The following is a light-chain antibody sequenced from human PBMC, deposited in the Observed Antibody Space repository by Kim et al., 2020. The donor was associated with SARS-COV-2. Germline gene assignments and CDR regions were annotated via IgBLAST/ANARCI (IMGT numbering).Light chain of an antibody. CDR3: NSRDSSGNHVV. CDR1: SLRSYY. Sequence: SQTVRITCQGDSLRSYYASWYQQKPGPAPVLVIYGKNNRPSGIPERFSGSSSGNTASLTITGAQAEDEADYYCNSRDSSGNHVVFGGGTQLTVL. J-gene: IGLJ2*01. CDR2: GKN. V-gene: IGLV3-19*01.